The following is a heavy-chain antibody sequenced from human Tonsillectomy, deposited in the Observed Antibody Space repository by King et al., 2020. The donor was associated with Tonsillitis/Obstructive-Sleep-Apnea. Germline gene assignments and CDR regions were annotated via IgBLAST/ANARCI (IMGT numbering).Heavy chain of an antibody. CDR2: SYYSGST. Sequence: VQLQESGPGLVKPSETLSLTCTVSGGSISSSSYYWGWIRQPPGKGLEWIGRSYYSGSTYYNPSLKSRVPISVDTSKNQCSLKLSSVTAADTAVDYCARQIEYSSSNRWFDPWGQGTLVTVSS. CDR3: ARQIEYSSSNRWFDP. CDR1: GGSISSSSYY. J-gene: IGHJ5*02. D-gene: IGHD6-6*01. V-gene: IGHV4-39*01.